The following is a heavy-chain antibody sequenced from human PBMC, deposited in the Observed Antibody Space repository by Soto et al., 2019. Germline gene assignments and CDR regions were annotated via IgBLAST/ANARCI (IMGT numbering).Heavy chain of an antibody. CDR2: IYYSGST. CDR3: ATYYYDSPLDY. D-gene: IGHD3-22*01. J-gene: IGHJ4*02. Sequence: SETLSLTCTVSGGSISSSSYYWGWIRQPPGKGLEWIGSIYYSGSTYYNPSLKSRVTISVDTSKNQFSLKLSSVPAADTAVYYCATYYYDSPLDYWGQGTLVTVSS. CDR1: GGSISSSSYY. V-gene: IGHV4-39*01.